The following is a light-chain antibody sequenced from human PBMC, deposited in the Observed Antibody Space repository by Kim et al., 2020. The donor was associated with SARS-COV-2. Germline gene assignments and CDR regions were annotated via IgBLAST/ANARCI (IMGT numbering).Light chain of an antibody. V-gene: IGKV3-20*01. CDR2: GTC. J-gene: IGKJ5*01. CDR3: QQYGNSPPTT. CDR1: QRVSSGH. Sequence: AGEGATLSFRTRQRVSSGHLPVYQLRPGQAPRLLCYGTCSRSTGIPHRFTGGWSGTYFSLTISRLMPEYFAVYYSQQYGNSPPTTFGQGTRLDI.